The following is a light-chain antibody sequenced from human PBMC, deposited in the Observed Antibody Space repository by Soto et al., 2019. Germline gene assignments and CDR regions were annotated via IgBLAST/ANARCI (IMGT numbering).Light chain of an antibody. Sequence: EIVLTQSPGTLSLSPGERATLSCRASQSVSSSHLAWYQQKPGQAPRLLIYGASNRATGIPDRFSGSGSGTDFTLTISRLEPEDFVVYYCQQYGSSFFSWTFGQGTKVEIK. CDR3: QQYGSSFFSWT. CDR1: QSVSSSH. CDR2: GAS. V-gene: IGKV3-20*01. J-gene: IGKJ1*01.